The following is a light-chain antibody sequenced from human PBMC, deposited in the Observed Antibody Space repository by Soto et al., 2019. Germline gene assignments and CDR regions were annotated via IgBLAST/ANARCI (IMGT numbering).Light chain of an antibody. J-gene: IGLJ3*02. Sequence: QSVLTQPPSVSGAPGQRVTISCTGSSSNIGAGYDVHWYQQLPGTAPKLLIYGNSNRPSGVPYRFSGSKSGTSASLAITGLQAEDEADYDCQSYDSSLSGSVVGGGTKLTVL. CDR2: GNS. V-gene: IGLV1-40*01. CDR1: SSNIGAGYD. CDR3: QSYDSSLSGSV.